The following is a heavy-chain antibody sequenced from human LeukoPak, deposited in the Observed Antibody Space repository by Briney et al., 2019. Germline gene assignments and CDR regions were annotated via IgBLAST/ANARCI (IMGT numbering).Heavy chain of an antibody. CDR1: GGSISSGTYY. D-gene: IGHD3-22*01. Sequence: SETLSLTCTVSGGSISSGTYYWGWIRRPPGKGLEWIGSTYYSGGTYYNPSLKSRVTISVDTSENQFSLKLSSVTAADTAVYYCARLDTSVGGMDVWGQGATVTVSS. V-gene: IGHV4-39*01. CDR2: TYYSGGT. J-gene: IGHJ6*02. CDR3: ARLDTSVGGMDV.